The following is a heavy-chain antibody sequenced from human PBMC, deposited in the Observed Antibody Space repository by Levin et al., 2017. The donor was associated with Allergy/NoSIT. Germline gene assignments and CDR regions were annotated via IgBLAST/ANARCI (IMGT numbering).Heavy chain of an antibody. CDR3: ARDRVVPAGNDYYYYGMDG. CDR1: GGSVSTGSYY. D-gene: IGHD2-2*01. J-gene: IGHJ6*02. Sequence: PSETLSLTCTVSGGSVSTGSYYWSWIRQPPGKALEWIGHIHYSGSTKYNPSLKSRVSISVDTSKNHLSLRLTSVTAADAAVYYCARDRVVPAGNDYYYYGMDGWGQGTTVTVSS. V-gene: IGHV4-61*03. CDR2: IHYSGST.